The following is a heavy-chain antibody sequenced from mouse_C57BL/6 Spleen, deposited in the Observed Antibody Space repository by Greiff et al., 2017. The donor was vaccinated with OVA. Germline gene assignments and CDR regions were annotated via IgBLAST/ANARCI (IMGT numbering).Heavy chain of an antibody. CDR1: GYTFTSYW. J-gene: IGHJ4*01. Sequence: QVQLKQPGAELVKPGASVKLSCKASGYTFTSYWMHWVKQRPGQGLEWIGMIHPNSGSTNYNEKFKSKATLTVDKSSSTAYMQLSSLTSEDSAVYYCARRYGSSSYAMDYWGQGTSVTVSS. CDR3: ARRYGSSSYAMDY. CDR2: IHPNSGST. D-gene: IGHD1-1*01. V-gene: IGHV1-64*01.